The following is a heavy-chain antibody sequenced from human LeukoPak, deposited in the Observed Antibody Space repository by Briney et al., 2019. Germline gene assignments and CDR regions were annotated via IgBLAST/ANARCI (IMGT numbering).Heavy chain of an antibody. Sequence: SQTLSLTCAISGDSVSTTSSIWNWIRQSPSRGLEWLGRTYYRSKWNYDYAQSVRSRITISPDTSENQFSLQLQFVTAEDSAGDYCARKRHDNNGGDVWGQGTTVTVSS. J-gene: IGHJ6*02. CDR3: ARKRHDNNGGDV. CDR1: GDSVSTTSSI. V-gene: IGHV6-1*01. CDR2: TYYRSKWNY. D-gene: IGHD4-23*01.